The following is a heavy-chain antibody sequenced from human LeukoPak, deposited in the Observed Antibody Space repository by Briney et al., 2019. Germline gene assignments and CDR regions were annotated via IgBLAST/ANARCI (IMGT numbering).Heavy chain of an antibody. D-gene: IGHD3-22*01. CDR1: EFTFSSYS. CDR2: ITNSGNSK. J-gene: IGHJ4*02. Sequence: GSLRLSCAASEFTFSSYSMNWVRQAPGKGLEWVSYITNSGNSKSYADSVKGRFTISRDNTKNSLYLQMNGLRAEDTAVYYCARTWSSGYLTFDYWGQGILVTVSS. V-gene: IGHV3-48*01. CDR3: ARTWSSGYLTFDY.